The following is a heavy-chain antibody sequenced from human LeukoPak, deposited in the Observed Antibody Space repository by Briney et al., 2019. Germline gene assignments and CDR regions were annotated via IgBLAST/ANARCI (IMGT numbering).Heavy chain of an antibody. J-gene: IGHJ4*02. V-gene: IGHV3-48*03. Sequence: GVSLSLSCAAYGFTFSSYEMNWVRQAPGKGLEWVSYISISDSIISYADSVKGRFTISRDNAKSSLYLQMHSLRAEDTAVYYCASPADIPDYWGQGTLVTVSS. CDR1: GFTFSSYE. D-gene: IGHD2-2*02. CDR2: ISISDSII. CDR3: ASPADIPDY.